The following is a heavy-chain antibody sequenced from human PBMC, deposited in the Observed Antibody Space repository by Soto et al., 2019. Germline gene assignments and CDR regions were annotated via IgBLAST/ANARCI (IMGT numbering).Heavy chain of an antibody. CDR1: GFTFSSYG. CDR2: ISYDGSNK. D-gene: IGHD2-2*01. J-gene: IGHJ5*02. Sequence: GSLRLSCAASGFTFSSYGMHWVRQAPGKGLEWVAVISYDGSNKYYADSVKGRFTISRDNSKNTLYLQMNSLRAEDTGVYYCSRLPTLVVPAALILATWGQGTRVTVSS. CDR3: SRLPTLVVPAALILAT. V-gene: IGHV3-30*03.